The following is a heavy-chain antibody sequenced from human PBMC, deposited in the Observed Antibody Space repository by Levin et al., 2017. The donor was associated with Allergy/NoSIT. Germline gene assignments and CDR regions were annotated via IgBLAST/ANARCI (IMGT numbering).Heavy chain of an antibody. D-gene: IGHD3-16*01. CDR1: GFSFSTYA. CDR2: ISDSGGST. J-gene: IGHJ4*02. V-gene: IGHV3-23*01. Sequence: GESLKISCSASGFSFSTYAMSWVRQAPGKGLEWVSGISDSGGSTYYADSVRGRFTISRDNSKYTVYLQMNSLRVDDTAVYYCTPNYYYDSYWGQGTLVTVSS. CDR3: TPNYYYDSY.